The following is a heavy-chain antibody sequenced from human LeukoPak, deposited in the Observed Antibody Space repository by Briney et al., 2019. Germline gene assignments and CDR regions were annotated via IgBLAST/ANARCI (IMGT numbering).Heavy chain of an antibody. V-gene: IGHV4-39*01. CDR2: IHYSGTT. CDR3: ARPDIN. D-gene: IGHD2-8*01. J-gene: IGHJ4*02. Sequence: PSETLSLTCTISGGSITSSGSYWGWIRQPPGKGLEWIGSIHYSGTTYYNPSLQSRVTISIDTSRTQFSLRLRSVTAADTAIYYCARPDINWGQGTLVTVSS. CDR1: GGSITSSGSY.